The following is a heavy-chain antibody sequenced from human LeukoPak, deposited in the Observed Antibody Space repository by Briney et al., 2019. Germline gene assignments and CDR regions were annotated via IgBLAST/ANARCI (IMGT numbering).Heavy chain of an antibody. V-gene: IGHV3-21*04. CDR2: ISSSSSYI. J-gene: IGHJ4*02. CDR1: GFTFSSYS. CDR3: AKDIPGDY. Sequence: GGSLRLSCAASGFTFSSYSMNWVRQAPGKGLEWVSSISSSSSYIYYGDSVKGRFTISRDNAKNSLYLQMNSLRAEDTAVYYCAKDIPGDYWGQGTLVTVSS.